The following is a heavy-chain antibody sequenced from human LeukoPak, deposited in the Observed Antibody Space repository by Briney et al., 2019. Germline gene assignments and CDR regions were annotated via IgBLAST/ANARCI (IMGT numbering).Heavy chain of an antibody. CDR1: GYNFTGYY. CDR2: INPNSGGT. D-gene: IGHD1-26*01. V-gene: IGHV1-2*02. Sequence: GASVKVSCKPSGYNFTGYYMHWVQQAPGQGLEWMGWINPNSGGTNYAQNFQGRVTMTRDTSISTAYMEVSRLKSDDTAVYYCVRVVGWELLDYWGQGTLVTVPS. CDR3: VRVVGWELLDY. J-gene: IGHJ4*02.